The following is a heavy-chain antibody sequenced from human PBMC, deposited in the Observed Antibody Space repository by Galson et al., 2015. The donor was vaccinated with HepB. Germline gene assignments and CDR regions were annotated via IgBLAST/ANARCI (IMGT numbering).Heavy chain of an antibody. D-gene: IGHD5-24*01. J-gene: IGHJ4*02. CDR2: IKEDGSEI. V-gene: IGHV3-7*01. CDR3: TRGWAFLDS. Sequence: PLRLSCAASGFIFSSYWMTWVRQAPGKGLEWVANIKEDGSEIYYVDSVKGRFTISRDNAKNSLYLQMNSLRVEDTAVYYCTRGWAFLDSWGQGTLATVSS. CDR1: GFIFSSYW.